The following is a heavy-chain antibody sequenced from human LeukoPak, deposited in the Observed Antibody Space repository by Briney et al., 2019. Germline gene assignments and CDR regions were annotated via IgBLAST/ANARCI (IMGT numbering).Heavy chain of an antibody. CDR1: GGSFSGYY. J-gene: IGHJ4*02. CDR2: INHSGST. CDR3: ARAYYYDSSGYYYFDY. D-gene: IGHD3-22*01. V-gene: IGHV4-34*01. Sequence: SETLSLTYAVYGGSFSGYYWSWIRQPPGKGLEWIGEINHSGSTNYNPSLKSRVTISVDTSKNQFSLKLSSVTAADTAVYYCARAYYYDSSGYYYFDYWGQGTLVTVSS.